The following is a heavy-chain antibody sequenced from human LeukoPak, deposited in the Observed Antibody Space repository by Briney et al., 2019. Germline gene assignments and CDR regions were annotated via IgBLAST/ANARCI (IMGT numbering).Heavy chain of an antibody. CDR2: IYYSGST. Sequence: SETLSLTCTVSGGSISSSSYYWGWIRQPPGKGLEWIGSIYYSGSTYYNPSLKSRVTISVDTSKNQFSLKLSSVTAADTAVYYCARLGAGPTYYDFWSGYSSFYLDYWGQGTLVTVSS. CDR1: GGSISSSSYY. D-gene: IGHD3-3*01. CDR3: ARLGAGPTYYDFWSGYSSFYLDY. J-gene: IGHJ4*02. V-gene: IGHV4-39*01.